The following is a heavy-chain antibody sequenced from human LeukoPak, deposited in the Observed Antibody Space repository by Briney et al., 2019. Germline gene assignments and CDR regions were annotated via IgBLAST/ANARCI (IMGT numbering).Heavy chain of an antibody. CDR3: ARDNQQLARPGVFDY. V-gene: IGHV4-61*02. J-gene: IGHJ4*02. D-gene: IGHD6-13*01. CDR1: GDSITSGDYY. CDR2: IYSSGET. Sequence: SETLSLTCTVSGDSITSGDYYWTWIRQPAGKTLEWIGRIYSSGETVYSPSLKSRVTISVDTSKNQFSLKLSSVTAADTAVYYCARDNQQLARPGVFDYWGQGTLVTVSS.